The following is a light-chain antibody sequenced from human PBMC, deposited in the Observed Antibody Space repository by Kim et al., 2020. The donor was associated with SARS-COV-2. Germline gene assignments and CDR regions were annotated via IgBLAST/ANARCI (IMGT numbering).Light chain of an antibody. V-gene: IGLV4-69*01. Sequence: AAVQLTCTLSSGHSSDAIEWHQQQPEKGPRYLMKLNSDGSHSKGDGIPDRFSGSSSGAERYLTISSLQSDDEADYYCQTWGTGMVFGGGTQLTVL. CDR2: LNSDGSH. J-gene: IGLJ2*01. CDR1: SGHSSDA. CDR3: QTWGTGMV.